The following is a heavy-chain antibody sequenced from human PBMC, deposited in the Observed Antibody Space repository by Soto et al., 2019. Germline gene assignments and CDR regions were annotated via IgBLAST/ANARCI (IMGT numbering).Heavy chain of an antibody. CDR2: IKSKTDGGTT. CDR1: GFSFSNAR. J-gene: IGHJ4*02. V-gene: IGHV3-15*07. Sequence: GGSLRLSCAASGFSFSNARMNWVRQAPGKGLEWVGRIKSKTDGGTTDYAAPVKGRFTISRDDSKNMLYLQTNSLKTEDTAVYYCIIGYEDTKGFDYWGQGTLVTVSS. D-gene: IGHD2-2*01. CDR3: IIGYEDTKGFDY.